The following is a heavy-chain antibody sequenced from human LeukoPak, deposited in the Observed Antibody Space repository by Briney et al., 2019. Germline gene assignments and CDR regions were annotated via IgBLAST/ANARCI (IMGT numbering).Heavy chain of an antibody. CDR3: AKDQPYYYDSSGSAPSFYY. V-gene: IGHV3-30*02. D-gene: IGHD3-22*01. Sequence: PGGSLRLSCAASGFTFSSYGMHWVHQAPGKGLEWLAFIRYNGSNKYYADSVKGRFTISRDNSKNTLYLQMNSLRAEDTAVYYCAKDQPYYYDSSGSAPSFYYWGQGTLVTVSS. J-gene: IGHJ4*02. CDR2: IRYNGSNK. CDR1: GFTFSSYG.